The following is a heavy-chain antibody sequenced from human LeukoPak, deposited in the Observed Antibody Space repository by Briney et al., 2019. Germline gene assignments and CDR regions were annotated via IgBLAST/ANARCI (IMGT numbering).Heavy chain of an antibody. Sequence: SETLSLTCTVSGGSISSYYWSWIRQPPGKGLEWIGYIYYSGSTNYNPSLKSRVTISVDTSKNQFSLKLSSVTAADTAVYYCARGWSQGAFDIWGQGTMVTVSS. D-gene: IGHD2-8*01. V-gene: IGHV4-59*01. CDR1: GGSISSYY. CDR3: ARGWSQGAFDI. CDR2: IYYSGST. J-gene: IGHJ3*02.